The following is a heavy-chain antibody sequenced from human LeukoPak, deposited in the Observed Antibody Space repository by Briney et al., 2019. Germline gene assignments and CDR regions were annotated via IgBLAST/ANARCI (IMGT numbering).Heavy chain of an antibody. CDR1: GLTFSSYA. CDR2: ISASGGST. Sequence: GGSLRLSCAGSGLTFSSYAMSWVRQAPGKGLEWVSGISASGGSTYYADSVRGRFTISRDNSKNTLYLQMNSLRAEDTAVYYCAKWMVRRDFWSGAFDIWGQGTMVTV. J-gene: IGHJ3*02. V-gene: IGHV3-23*01. D-gene: IGHD3-3*01. CDR3: AKWMVRRDFWSGAFDI.